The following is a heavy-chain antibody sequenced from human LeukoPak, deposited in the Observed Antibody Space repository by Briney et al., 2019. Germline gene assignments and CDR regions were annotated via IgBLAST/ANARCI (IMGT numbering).Heavy chain of an antibody. CDR3: ARWVIAAAGIDY. CDR2: MNPNSGNT. J-gene: IGHJ4*02. V-gene: IGHV1-8*01. D-gene: IGHD6-13*01. Sequence: ASVKVSCKTSGYTFNRYDINWVRHAPGQGLEWMAWMNPNSGNTGYAQKLQGRVTMTTDTSTSTAYMELRSLRSDDTAVYYCARWVIAAAGIDYWGQGTLVTVAS. CDR1: GYTFNRYD.